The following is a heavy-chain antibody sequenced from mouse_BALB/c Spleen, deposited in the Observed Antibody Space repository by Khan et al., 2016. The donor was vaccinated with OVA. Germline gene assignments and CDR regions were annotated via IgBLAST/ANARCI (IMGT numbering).Heavy chain of an antibody. J-gene: IGHJ3*01. CDR3: ARSNGNYWFAY. Sequence: LVESGPELKKPGETVKISCKASGYTLTNYGMNWVKQAPGKGLKWMGWINTYTGEPTYAEDFKGRIAFSLETSASTAYLQINNLKSADTATYFCARSNGNYWFAYWGQGTLVTVSA. CDR2: INTYTGEP. V-gene: IGHV9-3-1*01. CDR1: GYTLTNYG. D-gene: IGHD2-1*01.